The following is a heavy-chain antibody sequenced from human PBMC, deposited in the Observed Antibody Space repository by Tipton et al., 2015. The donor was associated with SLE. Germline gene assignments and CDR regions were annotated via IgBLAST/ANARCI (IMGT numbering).Heavy chain of an antibody. CDR2: IRYDGSNK. CDR3: AKDMTSYSSGWYGAFDI. J-gene: IGHJ3*02. CDR1: GFTFSSYG. Sequence: GSLRLSCAASGFTFSSYGMHWVRQAPGKGLEWVAFIRYDGSNKYYADSVKGRIPISRDNSKNTLYLQMNSLRAEDTAVYYCAKDMTSYSSGWYGAFDIWGQGTMVTVSS. V-gene: IGHV3-30*02. D-gene: IGHD6-19*01.